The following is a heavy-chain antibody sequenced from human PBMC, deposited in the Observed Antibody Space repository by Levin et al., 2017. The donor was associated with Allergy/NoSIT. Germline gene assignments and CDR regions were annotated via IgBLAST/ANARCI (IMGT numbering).Heavy chain of an antibody. CDR1: GFTFSSYS. CDR3: ASASSGSSSGLYYFDY. V-gene: IGHV3-21*01. J-gene: IGHJ4*02. CDR2: MSSKSSYI. Sequence: SGGSLRLSCAASGFTFSSYSMNWVRQAPGKGLEWVSSMSSKSSYIYYADSVKGRFTISRDNTKNSVFLQMNSLRAEDTAIYFCASASSGSSSGLYYFDYWGQGTLVTVSS. D-gene: IGHD6-6*01.